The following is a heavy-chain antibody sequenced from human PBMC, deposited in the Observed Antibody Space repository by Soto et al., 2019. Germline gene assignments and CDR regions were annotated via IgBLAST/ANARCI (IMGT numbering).Heavy chain of an antibody. CDR2: MNPNSGNT. CDR1: GDSFSNYD. J-gene: IGHJ3*02. V-gene: IGHV1-8*02. CDR3: ERGQQLMLNSDAFDI. Sequence: ASVKVSCKAFGDSFSNYDINWVRQATGQGLEWMGWMNPNSGNTGYAQSLQGRVTMTRNTSISTAYMELSSLRSDDTAVYYCERGQQLMLNSDAFDIWGQGTMVTVSS. D-gene: IGHD6-13*01.